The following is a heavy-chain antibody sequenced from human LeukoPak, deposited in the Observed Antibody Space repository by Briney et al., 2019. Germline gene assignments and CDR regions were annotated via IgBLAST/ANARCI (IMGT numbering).Heavy chain of an antibody. V-gene: IGHV3-23*01. CDR3: AKVRGSSWYEFYFDY. Sequence: GGSLRLSCAASGFTFSDYAMTWVRLAPGKGLERVSSISSGGGSTYYADSVKGRFTISRDNSKNTLDLQMKSLRGEDTAVYYCAKVRGSSWYEFYFDYWGQGTLVTVSS. CDR2: ISSGGGST. CDR1: GFTFSDYA. J-gene: IGHJ4*02. D-gene: IGHD6-13*01.